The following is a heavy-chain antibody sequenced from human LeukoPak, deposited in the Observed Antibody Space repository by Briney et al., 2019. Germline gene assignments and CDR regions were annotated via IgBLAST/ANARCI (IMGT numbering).Heavy chain of an antibody. J-gene: IGHJ4*02. V-gene: IGHV1-2*02. CDR1: GYTFTGYY. Sequence: WASVKVSCKASGYTFTGYYMHWVRQAPGQGLEWMGWINPNSGGTNYAQKFQGRVTMTRDTSISTAYMELSRLRPDDTAVYYCARTNRELVTGFDYWGQGTLVTVSS. CDR2: INPNSGGT. D-gene: IGHD6-6*01. CDR3: ARTNRELVTGFDY.